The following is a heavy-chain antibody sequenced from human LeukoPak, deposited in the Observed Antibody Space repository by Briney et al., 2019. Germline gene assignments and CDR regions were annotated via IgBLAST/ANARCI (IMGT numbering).Heavy chain of an antibody. V-gene: IGHV3-23*01. D-gene: IGHD3-22*01. CDR1: VLTFSSYA. J-gene: IGHJ4*02. CDR2: SSTNVGST. CDR3: SVMHRYYDGSGYLVH. Sequence: GGTVTLSCEASVLTFSSYALSWVRQAPAKGLEGVSGSSTNVGSTSYADSVKCRLTISRDNPRNMMYMEMNSLRAEDAAVYYCSVMHRYYDGSGYLVHWGQGTLVTVSS.